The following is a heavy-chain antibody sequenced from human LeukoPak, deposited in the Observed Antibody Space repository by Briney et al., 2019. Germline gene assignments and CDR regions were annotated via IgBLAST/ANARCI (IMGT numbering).Heavy chain of an antibody. D-gene: IGHD6-19*01. Sequence: PGGSLRLSCAASGFTVSSNYMSWVRQAPGKGLEWVSVIYSGGSTYYADSVKGRFTISRHNSKNTLYLQMNSLRAEDTAVYYCARDLGVAVAGHYYYYGMDVWGQGTTVTVSS. J-gene: IGHJ6*02. V-gene: IGHV3-53*04. CDR1: GFTVSSNY. CDR3: ARDLGVAVAGHYYYYGMDV. CDR2: IYSGGST.